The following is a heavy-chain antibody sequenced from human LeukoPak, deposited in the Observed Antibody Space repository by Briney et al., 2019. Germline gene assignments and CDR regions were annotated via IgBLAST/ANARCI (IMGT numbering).Heavy chain of an antibody. CDR3: ARHKSKYYYDRGAFDI. J-gene: IGHJ3*02. Sequence: SQTLSLTCAISGDSVSSNSAAWNWIRQSPSRGLEWLGRTYYRSKWYNDYAVSVKSRITINPDTSKNQFSLKLSSVTAADTAVYYCARHKSKYYYDRGAFDIWGQGTMVTVSS. D-gene: IGHD3-10*02. V-gene: IGHV6-1*01. CDR2: TYYRSKWYN. CDR1: GDSVSSNSAA.